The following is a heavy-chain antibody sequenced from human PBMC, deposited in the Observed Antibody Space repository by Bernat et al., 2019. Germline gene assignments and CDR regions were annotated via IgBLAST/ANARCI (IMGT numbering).Heavy chain of an antibody. D-gene: IGHD6-25*01. CDR3: VRDGAALYYYHGMDV. J-gene: IGHJ6*02. V-gene: IGHV3-30*04. Sequence: VQLVESGGGVVQPGRSLRLSCVASGFTFSDYSLHWVRQAPGKGLEWVAVVSYDGRNKAYADSVQARFIISRDDSENTLYLQMDSLKSEDTAVYYCVRDGAALYYYHGMDVWGRGTTVTVSS. CDR1: GFTFSDYS. CDR2: VSYDGRNK.